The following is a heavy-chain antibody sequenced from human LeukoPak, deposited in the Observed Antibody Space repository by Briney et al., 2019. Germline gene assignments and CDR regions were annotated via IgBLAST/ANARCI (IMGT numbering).Heavy chain of an antibody. CDR1: GLTFSSYE. Sequence: GGSLRLSCAASGLTFSSYEMNWVRQAPGKGLEGVSYIGSSRSTTYYADSVKGRVTISRDNPKNTLYLQMNSLTAEDTAVYFCAKRGLVIRVILVRFHKEAYYFDAWGQGALVTVP. CDR2: IGSSRSTT. D-gene: IGHD3-22*01. J-gene: IGHJ4*02. V-gene: IGHV3-48*03. CDR3: AKRGLVIRVILVRFHKEAYYFDA.